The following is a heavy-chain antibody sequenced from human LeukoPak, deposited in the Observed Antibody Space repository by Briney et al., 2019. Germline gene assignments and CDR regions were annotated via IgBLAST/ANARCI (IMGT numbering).Heavy chain of an antibody. CDR3: VDFYDSSFDY. CDR1: GFTFSSYA. D-gene: IGHD3-22*01. J-gene: IGHJ4*02. CDR2: ISGSGGST. V-gene: IGHV3-23*01. Sequence: GGSLRLSCAASGFTFSSYAMSWVRQAPGKWLEWVSAISGSGGSTYYADSVKGRFTISRDNSKNTLYLQMNSLRAEDTAVYYCVDFYDSSFDYWGQGTLVTVSS.